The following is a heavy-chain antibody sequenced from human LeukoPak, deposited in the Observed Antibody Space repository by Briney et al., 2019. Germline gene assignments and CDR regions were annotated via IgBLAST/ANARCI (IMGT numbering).Heavy chain of an antibody. CDR1: GDSIRSTTYY. V-gene: IGHV4-39*01. CDR2: IYYGGSP. Sequence: SETLSLTCSVSGDSIRSTTYYWGWIRQPPGKGLEWIGSIYYGGSPYYTSSLKSRVTISVDTSKNQFSLKLASLTAADTAVYYCARRPIVGSTGFYFDPWGPGTLVTVSS. J-gene: IGHJ5*02. CDR3: ARRPIVGSTGFYFDP. D-gene: IGHD1-26*01.